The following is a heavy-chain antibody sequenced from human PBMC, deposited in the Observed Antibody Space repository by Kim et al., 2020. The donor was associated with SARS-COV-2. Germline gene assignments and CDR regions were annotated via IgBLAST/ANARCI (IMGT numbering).Heavy chain of an antibody. V-gene: IGHV3-21*01. J-gene: IGHJ6*02. D-gene: IGHD3-3*01. Sequence: GGSLRLSCAASGFTFSSYSMNWVRQAPGKGLEWVSSISSSSSYIYYADSVKGRFTISRDNAKNSLYLQMNSLRAEDTAVYYCARAATRITIFGVVKLGPDYYYGMDVWGQGTTVTVSS. CDR2: ISSSSSYI. CDR3: ARAATRITIFGVVKLGPDYYYGMDV. CDR1: GFTFSSYS.